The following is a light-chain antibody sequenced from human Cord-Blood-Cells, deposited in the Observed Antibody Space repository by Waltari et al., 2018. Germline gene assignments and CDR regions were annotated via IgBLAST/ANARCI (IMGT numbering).Light chain of an antibody. CDR1: SGSIASNY. J-gene: IGLJ3*02. CDR2: EDN. V-gene: IGLV6-57*01. CDR3: QSYDSSNQV. Sequence: NFMLTQPHSVSESPGTTVTISCTRSSGSIASNYVKWYQTRPGSSPTTVIYEDNQRPSGVPDRFSGSIDSSSNSASLTISGLKTEDEADYYCQSYDSSNQVFGGGTKLTVL.